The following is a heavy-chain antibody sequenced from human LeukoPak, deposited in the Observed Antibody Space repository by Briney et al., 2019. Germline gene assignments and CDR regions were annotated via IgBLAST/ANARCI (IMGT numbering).Heavy chain of an antibody. V-gene: IGHV3-7*01. CDR1: GFTFSSYW. Sequence: GGSLRLSCAASGFTFSSYWMSWVRQAPGKGLEWVANINEHGSGKYYVDSVKGRFTISSDDAKNSVYLQLNSLRAEDTAVYYCAKSYSGWYVEYWGQGTLVTVSS. J-gene: IGHJ4*02. CDR3: AKSYSGWYVEY. D-gene: IGHD6-19*01. CDR2: INEHGSGK.